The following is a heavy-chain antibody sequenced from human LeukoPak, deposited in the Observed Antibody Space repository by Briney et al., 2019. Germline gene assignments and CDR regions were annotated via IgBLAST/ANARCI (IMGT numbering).Heavy chain of an antibody. CDR1: GFTFSSYG. J-gene: IGHJ4*02. CDR3: AKETPLVGAPGWYCDY. Sequence: GGSLRLSCAASGFTFSSYGLHWVRQAPGKGLEWVAVISYNGSNKYYADSVKGRFTISRDNSKNTLYLQMNSPRAEDTALYYCAKETPLVGAPGWYCDYWGEGTLATVSS. D-gene: IGHD1-26*01. CDR2: ISYNGSNK. V-gene: IGHV3-30*18.